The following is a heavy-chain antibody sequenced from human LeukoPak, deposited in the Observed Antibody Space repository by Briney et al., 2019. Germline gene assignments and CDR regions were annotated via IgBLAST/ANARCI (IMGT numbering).Heavy chain of an antibody. CDR1: GFPFDNYA. J-gene: IGHJ4*02. V-gene: IGHV3-9*01. CDR2: ISGRSGSM. D-gene: IGHD3-10*01. CDR3: AKDDYLDYYGSGSYHIDY. Sequence: GGSLRLSCIVSGFPFDNYAMHWVRQVPGKGLEWVSGISGRSGSMGYADSVKGRFTISRDNAKNSLYLQMNSLRAEDTALYYCAKDDYLDYYGSGSYHIDYWGQGTLVTVSS.